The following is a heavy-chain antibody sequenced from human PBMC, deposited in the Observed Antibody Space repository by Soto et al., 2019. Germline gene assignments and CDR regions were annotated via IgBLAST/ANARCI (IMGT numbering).Heavy chain of an antibody. Sequence: GASVKVSSKASVGTFSNYARSWVRQAPGQGLEWMGGIIPIFGTANYAQKFQGRVTITADESTSTAYMELSSLRSEDTAVYYCATFITILGLAPKNGMVVWGQGPTVTGSS. D-gene: IGHD3-3*01. CDR1: VGTFSNYA. CDR3: ATFITILGLAPKNGMVV. J-gene: IGHJ6*02. V-gene: IGHV1-69*13. CDR2: IIPIFGTA.